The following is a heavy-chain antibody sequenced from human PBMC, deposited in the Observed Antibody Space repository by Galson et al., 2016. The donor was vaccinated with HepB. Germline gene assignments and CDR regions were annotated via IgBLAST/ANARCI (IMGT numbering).Heavy chain of an antibody. CDR3: ARVIDGRYGF. D-gene: IGHD1-26*01. CDR2: VNTGNGNT. V-gene: IGHV1-3*04. J-gene: IGHJ4*02. CDR1: GYTFTNYA. Sequence: SVKVSCKASGYTFTNYAVHWVRQAPGQRLEWMGWVNTGNGNTKYSQKFQGRVTITRDTSTTTAYMELRSLRSEDTAMYYCARVIDGRYGFWGQGTLFTVSS.